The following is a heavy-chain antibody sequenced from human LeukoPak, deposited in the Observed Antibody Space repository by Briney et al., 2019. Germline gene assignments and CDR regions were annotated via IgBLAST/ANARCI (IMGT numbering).Heavy chain of an antibody. CDR3: ARDQGGSSWYGFDY. J-gene: IGHJ4*02. D-gene: IGHD6-13*01. V-gene: IGHV3-74*01. CDR2: INSDGSST. CDR1: GFTFSSYW. Sequence: PGGSLRLSCAASGFTFSSYWMHWVRQAPGKGLVWVSRINSDGSSTSYADSVKGRFTISRDNAKNTLYLRMNSLRAEDTAVYYCARDQGGSSWYGFDYWGQGTLVTVSS.